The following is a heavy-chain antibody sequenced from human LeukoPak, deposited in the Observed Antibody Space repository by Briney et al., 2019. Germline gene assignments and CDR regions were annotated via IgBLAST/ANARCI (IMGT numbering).Heavy chain of an antibody. CDR3: ARFAAGGSYYYYMDV. Sequence: GGSLRLSCAASGFTFSSYGMHWVRQAPGKGLEWVAFIRYDGSNKYYADSVKGRFTISRDNSKNSLYLQMNSLRADDTAVYYCARFAAGGSYYYYMDVWGKGTTVTVSS. CDR2: IRYDGSNK. J-gene: IGHJ6*03. CDR1: GFTFSSYG. D-gene: IGHD3-10*01. V-gene: IGHV3-30*02.